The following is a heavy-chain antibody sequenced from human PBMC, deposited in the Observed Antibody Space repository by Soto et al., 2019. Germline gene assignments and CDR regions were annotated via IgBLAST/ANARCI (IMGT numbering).Heavy chain of an antibody. Sequence: GGSLRLSCAASGFTFSTYAMSWVRQAPGKGLEWVSAISGSGSDTFHADSVKGRFTISRDNSISTLFLQMNRLRTEDTAVYYCAHPRGYGVFYAYDIWGQGAQVTVSS. J-gene: IGHJ3*02. CDR2: ISGSGSDT. CDR3: AHPRGYGVFYAYDI. D-gene: IGHD2-8*01. V-gene: IGHV3-23*01. CDR1: GFTFSTYA.